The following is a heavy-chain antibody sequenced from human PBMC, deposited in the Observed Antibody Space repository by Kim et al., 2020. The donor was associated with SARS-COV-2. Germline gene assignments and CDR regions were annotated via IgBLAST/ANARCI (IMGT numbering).Heavy chain of an antibody. CDR3: ARDGGAGYYYYYGMDV. V-gene: IGHV1-18*01. D-gene: IGHD3-16*01. Sequence: ASVKVSCKASGYTFTSYGISWVRQAPGQGLEWMGWISAYNGNTNYAQKLQGRVTMTTDTSTSTDYMELRSLRSDDTAVYYCARDGGAGYYYYYGMDVWGQGTTVTVSS. CDR1: GYTFTSYG. J-gene: IGHJ6*02. CDR2: ISAYNGNT.